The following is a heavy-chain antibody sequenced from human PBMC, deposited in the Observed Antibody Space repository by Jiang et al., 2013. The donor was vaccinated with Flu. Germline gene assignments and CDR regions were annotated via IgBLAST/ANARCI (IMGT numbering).Heavy chain of an antibody. CDR1: GLSLSTGGVG. Sequence: KPTQTLTLTCTLSGLSLSTGGVGVGWVRQPPGEALEWLALIYWDDDKRYSPSLKSRLTITKDTSKNQVVLTMANMDPVDTATYFCAQVRDIAFTGSYRFDSWGQGNPGRRLL. V-gene: IGHV2-5*02. CDR3: AQVRDIAFTGSYRFDS. J-gene: IGHJ4*02. D-gene: IGHD3-9*01. CDR2: IYWDDDK.